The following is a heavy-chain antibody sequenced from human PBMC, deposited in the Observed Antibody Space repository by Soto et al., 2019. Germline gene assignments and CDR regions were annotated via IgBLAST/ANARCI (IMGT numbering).Heavy chain of an antibody. CDR1: GFTFSSYA. Sequence: QVQLVESGGGVVQPGRSLRLSCAASGFTFSSYAMHWVRQAPGKGLEWVAVISYDGSNKYYADSVKGRFTISRDNSKNTLYLQMNSLRAEDTAVYYCARDSFRIAAIFGLENWFDPWGQGTLVTVSS. J-gene: IGHJ5*02. CDR3: ARDSFRIAAIFGLENWFDP. V-gene: IGHV3-30-3*01. D-gene: IGHD6-13*01. CDR2: ISYDGSNK.